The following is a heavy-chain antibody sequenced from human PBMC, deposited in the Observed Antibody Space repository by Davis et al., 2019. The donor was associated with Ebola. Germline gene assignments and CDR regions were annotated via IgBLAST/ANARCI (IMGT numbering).Heavy chain of an antibody. CDR2: ISHHNGYT. CDR1: GGSFTDYF. CDR3: ARTTKTNIEDSGLGYNSFDS. V-gene: IGHV4-34*01. J-gene: IGHJ5*01. D-gene: IGHD4-17*01. Sequence: MPSETLSLTCAVYGGSFTDYFWSWIRQPPEKGLEWIGEISHHNGYTNYNPSFSSRVAISVDSSKNQFSLKINSVTAADTATYYCARTTKTNIEDSGLGYNSFDSWGQGVLVSVSS.